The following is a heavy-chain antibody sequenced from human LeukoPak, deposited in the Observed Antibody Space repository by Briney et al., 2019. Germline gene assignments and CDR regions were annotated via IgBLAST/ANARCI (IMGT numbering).Heavy chain of an antibody. CDR1: GLTFSSYD. Sequence: GGSLRLPCAASGLTFSSYDMSWVPQAPGKGLEWVSPTRRSGGPTYYADSVKGRFTISRANSKNTPYPQRNSLRAEAQSVADCTKRLGATSNWFHPWGQGTLVTVYS. CDR3: TKRLGATSNWFHP. D-gene: IGHD1-26*01. J-gene: IGHJ5*02. V-gene: IGHV3-23*01. CDR2: TRRSGGPT.